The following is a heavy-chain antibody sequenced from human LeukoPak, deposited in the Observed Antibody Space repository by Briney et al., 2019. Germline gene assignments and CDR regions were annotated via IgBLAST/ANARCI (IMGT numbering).Heavy chain of an antibody. Sequence: PSQTLSLTCTVSGGSMSSGGYYWSWIRQHPGKGLEWIGYIYHSGSTYYNPSLKSRVTISVDTSKNQFSLKLRSVTAADTAVYYCARDTAMVNAHYFDYWGQGTLVTVSS. CDR3: ARDTAMVNAHYFDY. CDR1: GGSMSSGGYY. CDR2: IYHSGST. V-gene: IGHV4-31*02. J-gene: IGHJ4*02. D-gene: IGHD5-18*01.